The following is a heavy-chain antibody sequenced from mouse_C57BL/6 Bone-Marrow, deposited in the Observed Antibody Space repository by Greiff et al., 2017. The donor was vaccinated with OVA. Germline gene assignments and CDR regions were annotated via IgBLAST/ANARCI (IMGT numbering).Heavy chain of an antibody. CDR1: GYTFTDYY. Sequence: QVQLKQSGAELVRPGASVKLSCKASGYTFTDYYINWVKQRPGQGLEWIARIYPGSGNTYYNEKFKGKATLTAEKSSSTAYMQLSSLTSEDSAVYFCARCGYDLYAMDYWGQGTSVTVSS. J-gene: IGHJ4*01. V-gene: IGHV1-76*01. D-gene: IGHD2-2*01. CDR3: ARCGYDLYAMDY. CDR2: IYPGSGNT.